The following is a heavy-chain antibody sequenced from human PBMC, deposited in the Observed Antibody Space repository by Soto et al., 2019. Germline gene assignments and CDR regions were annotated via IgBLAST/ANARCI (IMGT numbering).Heavy chain of an antibody. CDR3: AKGAGDRLSLGMDV. D-gene: IGHD1-26*01. CDR2: ISYDGNNT. CDR1: GFSISDYG. J-gene: IGHJ6*02. Sequence: QVQLVESGGGVVQPGRSLRLACAASGFSISDYGMEWVRQAPGKGLEWVALISYDGNNTYYADSVKGRFIISRDNSKDTLFLQMTGLRVEDTAVYYCAKGAGDRLSLGMDVWGQGTTVTVSS. V-gene: IGHV3-30*18.